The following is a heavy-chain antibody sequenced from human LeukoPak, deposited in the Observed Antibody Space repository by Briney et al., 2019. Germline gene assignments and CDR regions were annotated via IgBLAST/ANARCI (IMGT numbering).Heavy chain of an antibody. CDR3: ASTCSGGSCYSALYYYYGMDV. CDR2: IYGGGGT. CDR1: GFTVSSNY. V-gene: IGHV3-66*01. Sequence: GGSLRLSCAASGFTVSSNYMSWVRQAPGKGLEWVSAIYGGGGTYYADSMKGRFTISRDNSKNTLYLQMNSLRAEDTAVYYCASTCSGGSCYSALYYYYGMDVWGQGTTVTVSS. J-gene: IGHJ6*02. D-gene: IGHD2-15*01.